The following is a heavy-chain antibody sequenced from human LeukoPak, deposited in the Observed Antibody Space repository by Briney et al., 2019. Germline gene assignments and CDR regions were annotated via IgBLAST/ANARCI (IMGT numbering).Heavy chain of an antibody. J-gene: IGHJ4*02. CDR1: GFSLSTSGMC. V-gene: IGHV2-70*11. Sequence: SGPALVKPXQTLTLTCTFSGFSLSTSGMCVSWIRQPPGKALEWLARIDWDDDKYYSTSLKTRLTISKDTSKNQVVLTMTNMDPVDTATYYCARTTYYYDSSGYYQPRGFDYWGQGTLVTVSS. D-gene: IGHD3-22*01. CDR3: ARTTYYYDSSGYYQPRGFDY. CDR2: IDWDDDK.